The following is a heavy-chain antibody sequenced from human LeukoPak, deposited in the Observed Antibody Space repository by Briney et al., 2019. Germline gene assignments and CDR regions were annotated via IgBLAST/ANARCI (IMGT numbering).Heavy chain of an antibody. CDR3: AKDYNNGFDY. D-gene: IGHD1-14*01. CDR1: GFTFSSHA. V-gene: IGHV3-23*01. J-gene: IGHJ4*02. CDR2: ISADSYYT. Sequence: PGGSLRLSCAASGFTFSSHAMSWVRQAPGKGLEWVSAISADSYYTYYADSVQGRFTIARDNSKNTLYLQMNSLRAEDTAVYFCAKDYNNGFDYWGQGALVTVSS.